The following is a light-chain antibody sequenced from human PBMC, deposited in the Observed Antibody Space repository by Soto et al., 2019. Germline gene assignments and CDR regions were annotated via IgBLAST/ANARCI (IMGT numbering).Light chain of an antibody. J-gene: IGKJ3*01. Sequence: EMVLTQSPGTLSFSPGERATLTCRASQSVSSSYLAWFQQKPGQAPRLLIYGASSRATGIPDRFSGSGSGTDFTLTISRLEPEDFAVYYGQQYGNAPFTFGPGTKVDIK. CDR2: GAS. CDR3: QQYGNAPFT. V-gene: IGKV3-20*01. CDR1: QSVSSSY.